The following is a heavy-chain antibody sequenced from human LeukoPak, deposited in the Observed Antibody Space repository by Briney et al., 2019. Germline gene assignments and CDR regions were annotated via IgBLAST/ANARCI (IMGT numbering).Heavy chain of an antibody. CDR1: GYTFTGYY. CDR2: INPNSGGT. V-gene: IGHV1-2*02. D-gene: IGHD5-18*01. CDR3: ARVDTFASYNWFDP. Sequence: GASVKVSCKASGYTFTGYYMHWVRQAPGQGLEWMGWINPNSGGTNYAQKFQGRVTMTRDTSISTAYMELSRLRSDDTAVYYCARVDTFASYNWFDPWGQGTLVTVSS. J-gene: IGHJ5*02.